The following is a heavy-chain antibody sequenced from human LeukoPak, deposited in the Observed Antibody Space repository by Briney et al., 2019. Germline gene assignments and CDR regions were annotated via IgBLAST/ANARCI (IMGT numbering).Heavy chain of an antibody. V-gene: IGHV3-23*01. D-gene: IGHD2-15*01. CDR1: GYTLSPYP. Sequence: GGPLRLSCAASGYTLSPYPMSWLRHTPGKAVEWVAAINGDNPVPYHPHSVQGRLTLTRDNSNTTSQLEKPDLRAHDTAMHYCAKASVGHCSDAFCYHFDAWGEGTLVTVSS. J-gene: IGHJ4*02. CDR3: AKASVGHCSDAFCYHFDA. CDR2: INGDNPVP.